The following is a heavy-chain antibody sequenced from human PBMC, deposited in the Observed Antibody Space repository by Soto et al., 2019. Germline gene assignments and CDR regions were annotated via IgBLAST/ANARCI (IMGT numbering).Heavy chain of an antibody. D-gene: IGHD2-21*02. CDR3: ARDMSGCSSSDCYLSGWFDP. J-gene: IGHJ5*02. CDR1: GAPITSGAYS. Sequence: QLQLRESGSGLVKPSQTLSLTCTVSGAPITSGAYSWSWIQQPPGKGLEWIGFIYQSGSTHYNPSLKSRVTISVDRSKNHFSLQLTSLTAADTAVYYCARDMSGCSSSDCYLSGWFDPWGPGTLVTVSS. V-gene: IGHV4-30-2*01. CDR2: IYQSGST.